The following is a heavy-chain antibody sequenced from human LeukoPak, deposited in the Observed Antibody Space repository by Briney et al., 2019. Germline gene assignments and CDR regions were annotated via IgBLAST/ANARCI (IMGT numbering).Heavy chain of an antibody. CDR2: IYYSGST. D-gene: IGHD1-26*01. CDR3: ARIVFRYWFDP. Sequence: SETLSLXCTVSGGSTTSYYWSWIRQPPGKGLEWIGYIYYSGSTNYNPSLKSRVTISVDTSKNQFSLKLSSVTAADTAVYYCARIVFRYWFDPWGQGTLVTVSS. V-gene: IGHV4-59*01. J-gene: IGHJ5*02. CDR1: GGSTTSYY.